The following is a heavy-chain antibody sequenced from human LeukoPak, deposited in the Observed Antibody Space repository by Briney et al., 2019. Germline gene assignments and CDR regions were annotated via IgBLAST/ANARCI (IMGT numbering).Heavy chain of an antibody. J-gene: IGHJ6*02. CDR2: ISGSGGST. D-gene: IGHD3-10*01. CDR3: AKDITMVRGVIGYYGMDV. Sequence: GGSLSLSCAASGFNFSSYAMSWVRQAPGKGLEWVSGISGSGGSTFYADSVKGRFTISRDNSENTLYLQMNSLRAEDTAVYYCAKDITMVRGVIGYYGMDVWGQGTTVAVSS. V-gene: IGHV3-23*01. CDR1: GFNFSSYA.